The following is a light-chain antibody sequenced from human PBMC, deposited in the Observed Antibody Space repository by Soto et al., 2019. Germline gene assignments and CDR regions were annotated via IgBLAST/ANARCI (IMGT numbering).Light chain of an antibody. J-gene: IGLJ2*01. CDR2: EVS. CDR3: CSYAGSSTPVV. Sequence: QSALTQPASVSGSLGQSITISCTGTSSDVGSYSLVSWYQQHPGKAPKLMIYEVSKRPSGVSNRFSGSKSGNTASLTISGLQAEDEADYYCCSYAGSSTPVVFGGGTKLTV. CDR1: SSDVGSYSL. V-gene: IGLV2-23*02.